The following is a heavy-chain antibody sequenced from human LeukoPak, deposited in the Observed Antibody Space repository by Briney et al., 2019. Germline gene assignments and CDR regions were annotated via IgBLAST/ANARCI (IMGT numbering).Heavy chain of an antibody. CDR1: GFSFSSYG. CDR3: ARDLDGSRWYAAGGC. Sequence: GGSLRLSCAASGFSFSSYGMNWVRQAPGKGLEWVSYISSSSSTIYYADSVKGRFIISRDNSKNTLYLQMNSLRAEDTAVYYCARDLDGSRWYAAGGCWGQGTLVTVSS. CDR2: ISSSSSTI. V-gene: IGHV3-48*01. D-gene: IGHD6-13*01. J-gene: IGHJ4*02.